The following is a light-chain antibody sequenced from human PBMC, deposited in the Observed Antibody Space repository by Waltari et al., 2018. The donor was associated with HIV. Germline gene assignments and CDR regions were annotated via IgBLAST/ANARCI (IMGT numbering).Light chain of an antibody. J-gene: IGKJ1*01. CDR2: GAS. CDR3: QQYGSSPRT. Sequence: EIVLTQSPGPLSLSQGERATLSCRASQSASSSYLAWYQQKPGQAPRLPIYGASSRATGIPDRFSGSGSGTDFTLTISRLEPEDFAVYYCQQYGSSPRTFGQGTKVEIK. CDR1: QSASSSY. V-gene: IGKV3-20*01.